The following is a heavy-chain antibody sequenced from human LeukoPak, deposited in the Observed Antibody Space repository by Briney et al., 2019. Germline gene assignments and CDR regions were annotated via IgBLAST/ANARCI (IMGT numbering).Heavy chain of an antibody. CDR2: INHSGST. Sequence: SETLSLTCAVYGGSFSGYYWSWIRQPPGKGLEWIGEINHSGSTNYNPSLKSRVTTSVDTSKNQFSLKLSSVTAADTAVYFCARFAIAKRAMDVWGQGTTVTVSS. CDR3: ARFAIAKRAMDV. CDR1: GGSFSGYY. J-gene: IGHJ6*02. D-gene: IGHD2-21*01. V-gene: IGHV4-34*01.